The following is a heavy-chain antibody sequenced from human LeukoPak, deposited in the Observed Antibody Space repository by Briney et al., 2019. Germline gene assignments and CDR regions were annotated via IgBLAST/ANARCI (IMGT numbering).Heavy chain of an antibody. D-gene: IGHD5-12*01. CDR2: IYSGGST. J-gene: IGHJ3*02. CDR1: GFTFSSYA. Sequence: PGGSLRLSCAASGFTFSSYAMSWVRQAPGKGLEWVSVIYSGGSTYYADSVKGRFTISRDNSKNTLYLQMNSLRAEDTAVYYCAREIRLYVGVVATAAFDIWGQGTMVTVSS. CDR3: AREIRLYVGVVATAAFDI. V-gene: IGHV3-66*01.